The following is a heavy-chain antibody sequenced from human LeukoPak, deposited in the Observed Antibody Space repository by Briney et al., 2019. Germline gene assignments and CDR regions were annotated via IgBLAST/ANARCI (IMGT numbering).Heavy chain of an antibody. Sequence: PGGSLRLSCAASGFTFSSYAMSWVRQAPGKGLEWVSAISGSGGSTYYADSVKGRFTISRDNSKNTLYLQMNSLRAEDTAVYYCAKGNGYSGYGGVLGYWGQGTLVTVSS. CDR3: AKGNGYSGYGGVLGY. J-gene: IGHJ4*02. CDR1: GFTFSSYA. CDR2: ISGSGGST. V-gene: IGHV3-23*01. D-gene: IGHD5-12*01.